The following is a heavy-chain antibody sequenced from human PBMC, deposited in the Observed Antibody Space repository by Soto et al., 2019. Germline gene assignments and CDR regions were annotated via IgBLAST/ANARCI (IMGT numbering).Heavy chain of an antibody. D-gene: IGHD4-17*01. CDR1: GGSVSSGSYY. CDR2: IYYSGST. CDR3: ARGGDYRRYDLDY. Sequence: SETLSLTCTVSGGSVSSGSYYWSWIRQPPGKGLEWIGYIYYSGSTNYNPSLKSRVTISVDTSKNQFSLKLSSVTAADTAVYYCARGGDYRRYDLDYWGQGTLVTVSS. V-gene: IGHV4-61*01. J-gene: IGHJ4*02.